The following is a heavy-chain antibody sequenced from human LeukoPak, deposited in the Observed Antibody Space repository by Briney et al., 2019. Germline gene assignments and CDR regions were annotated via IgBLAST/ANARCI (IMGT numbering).Heavy chain of an antibody. CDR3: ARLRTNSDRSDFFYYYDH. V-gene: IGHV3-21*01. Sequence: GGSLRLSCAASGFTFSDYSMNWVRQAPGKGLEWVASVNNVSSYIYYADSMRGRFTISRDNAKNSLFLQMNSLGAEDTAVYYCARLRTNSDRSDFFYYYDHWGQRTLVTVSS. J-gene: IGHJ4*02. CDR1: GFTFSDYS. D-gene: IGHD3-22*01. CDR2: VNNVSSYI.